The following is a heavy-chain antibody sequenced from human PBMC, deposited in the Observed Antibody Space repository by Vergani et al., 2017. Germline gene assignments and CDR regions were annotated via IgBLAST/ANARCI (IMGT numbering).Heavy chain of an antibody. V-gene: IGHV4-59*01. D-gene: IGHD2-2*01. Sequence: QVQLQESGPGLAKPSETLSLTCTVSGGSISSYYWSWIRQPPGKGLEWIGYIYYSGSTNYNPSLKSRVTISVDTSKNQFSLKLSSVTAADTAVYYCARFTQLLSNWFDPWGQGTLVTVSS. J-gene: IGHJ5*02. CDR2: IYYSGST. CDR3: ARFTQLLSNWFDP. CDR1: GGSISSYY.